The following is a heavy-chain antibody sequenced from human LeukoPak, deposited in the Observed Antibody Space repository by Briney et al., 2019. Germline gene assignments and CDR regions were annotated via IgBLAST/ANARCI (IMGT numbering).Heavy chain of an antibody. J-gene: IGHJ4*02. CDR1: GYTFTGYY. D-gene: IGHD6-13*01. Sequence: ASVKVSCKASGYTFTGYYMHWVRQAPGQGLEWMGRINPNSGGTNYAQKFQGRVTMTRDTSISTAYMELSRLRSEDTAVYYCATELMSSSWYREYYFDYWGQGTLVTVSS. CDR3: ATELMSSSWYREYYFDY. CDR2: INPNSGGT. V-gene: IGHV1-2*06.